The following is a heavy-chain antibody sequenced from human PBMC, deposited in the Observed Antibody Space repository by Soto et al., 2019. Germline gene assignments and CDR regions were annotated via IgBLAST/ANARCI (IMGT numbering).Heavy chain of an antibody. CDR2: ISAYNGNT. CDR3: ARAAATAADTRYFQH. CDR1: GYTLTNYG. Sequence: QVQLVQSGAEVKKPGASVKVSCKASGYTLTNYGISWVRQAPGQGLEWMGWISAYNGNTNYAQKLQGRVTMTTDTSXXTAYMELRSLRSDDTAVYYGARAAATAADTRYFQHWGQGTLVTVSS. V-gene: IGHV1-18*01. D-gene: IGHD6-13*01. J-gene: IGHJ1*01.